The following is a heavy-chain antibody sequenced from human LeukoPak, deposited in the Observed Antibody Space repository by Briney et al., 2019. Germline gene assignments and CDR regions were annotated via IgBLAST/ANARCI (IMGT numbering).Heavy chain of an antibody. CDR3: ASNGGSSGYYSAFDI. Sequence: GESLKISCKGSGYSFTSYWIGWVRQMPGKGLEWMGIIYPGDFDTRYSPSFQGQVTISADKSISTAYLRWSSLKASDTAMYYCASNGGSSGYYSAFDIWGQGTMVTVSS. CDR2: IYPGDFDT. V-gene: IGHV5-51*01. D-gene: IGHD3-22*01. CDR1: GYSFTSYW. J-gene: IGHJ3*02.